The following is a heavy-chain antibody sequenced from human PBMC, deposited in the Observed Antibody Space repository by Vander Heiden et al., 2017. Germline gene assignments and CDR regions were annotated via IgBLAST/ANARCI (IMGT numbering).Heavy chain of an antibody. CDR3: AHGDFNYFDY. J-gene: IGHJ4*02. CDR1: GYTLTGYY. D-gene: IGHD4-17*01. Sequence: QVQLVQSGAEVKKPGASVKFSCKASGYTLTGYYMRWVRQSPGQGLEWMGWSNPNSGGTNSEPKLQGRVTMTRDTSISTDYMEVSRLRSDDTAVYYCAHGDFNYFDYWGQGTLVTVSS. V-gene: IGHV1-2*02. CDR2: SNPNSGGT.